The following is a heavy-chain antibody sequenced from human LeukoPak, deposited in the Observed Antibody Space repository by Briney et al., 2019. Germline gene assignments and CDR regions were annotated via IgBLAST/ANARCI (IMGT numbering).Heavy chain of an antibody. Sequence: GGSLRLSCAASGFTFSSYSMNWVRQAPGKGLEWVSYISSSSSTIYYADSVKGRFTISRDNAKNSLYLQMNSLRAEDTAVYYCARVRDFDWLLSPFDYWGQGTLVTVSS. V-gene: IGHV3-48*01. J-gene: IGHJ4*02. CDR3: ARVRDFDWLLSPFDY. CDR1: GFTFSSYS. D-gene: IGHD3-9*01. CDR2: ISSSSSTI.